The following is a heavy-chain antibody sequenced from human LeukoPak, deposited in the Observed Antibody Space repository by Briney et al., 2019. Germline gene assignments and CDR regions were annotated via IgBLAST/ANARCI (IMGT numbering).Heavy chain of an antibody. CDR3: ARRHWDDILTGYYIFDY. CDR2: IIPIFGTA. D-gene: IGHD3-9*01. Sequence: SVKVSCKASGGTFSSYAISWVRQAPGQGLEWMGGIIPIFGTANYAQKFQGRVTITADESTSTACMELSSLRSEDTAVYYCARRHWDDILTGYYIFDYWGQGTLVTVSS. J-gene: IGHJ4*02. V-gene: IGHV1-69*13. CDR1: GGTFSSYA.